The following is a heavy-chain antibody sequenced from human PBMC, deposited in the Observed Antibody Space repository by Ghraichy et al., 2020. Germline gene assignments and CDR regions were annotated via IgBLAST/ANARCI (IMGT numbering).Heavy chain of an antibody. D-gene: IGHD2-2*01. CDR2: IHPGDSDT. J-gene: IGHJ6*02. CDR3: ARHEGTSCSSTSCYHYYGMDV. V-gene: IGHV5-51*01. Sequence: GESLNISCKGSGYSFTSYWIGWVRQMPGKGLEWMGIIHPGDSDTRYSPSFQGQVTISADKSISTAYLQWSSLKASDTAMYYCARHEGTSCSSTSCYHYYGMDVWGQGTTVTVSS. CDR1: GYSFTSYW.